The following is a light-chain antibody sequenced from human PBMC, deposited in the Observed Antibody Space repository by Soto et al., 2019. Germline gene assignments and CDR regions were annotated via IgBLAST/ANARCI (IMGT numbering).Light chain of an antibody. Sequence: IVLTQSPLSLHVTPGEAASISCRSSQIRLHSNGYNYVAWLVQKPGQSPHLLIYSVYNRASGVTDRFSGSGSGSDFTLTISRVEAEDVGLYYCMQTLQIPLTVGQGTRLEI. CDR1: QIRLHSNGYNY. V-gene: IGKV2-28*01. CDR2: SVY. CDR3: MQTLQIPLT. J-gene: IGKJ5*01.